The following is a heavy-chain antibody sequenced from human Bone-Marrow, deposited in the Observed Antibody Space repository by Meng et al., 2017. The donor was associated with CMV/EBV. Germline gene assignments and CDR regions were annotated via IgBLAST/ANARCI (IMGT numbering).Heavy chain of an antibody. Sequence: SPFTGYYMRWVRQAPRQVLEWMGWINPNSGGTNYAQKFQGRVTMTRDTSISTAYMELSRLRSDDTAVYYCARYNIVGAATGYYFDYWGQGTLVTVSS. CDR2: INPNSGGT. D-gene: IGHD1-26*01. V-gene: IGHV1-2*02. J-gene: IGHJ4*02. CDR1: SPFTGYY. CDR3: ARYNIVGAATGYYFDY.